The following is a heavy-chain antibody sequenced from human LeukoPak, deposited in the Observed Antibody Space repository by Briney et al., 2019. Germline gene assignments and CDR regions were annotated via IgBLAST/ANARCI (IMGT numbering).Heavy chain of an antibody. D-gene: IGHD3-10*02. J-gene: IGHJ3*02. CDR2: INTNTGNP. CDR3: AREGLVRGVIMSDAFDI. CDR1: GYTFTGYY. Sequence: ASVKVSCKASGYTFTGYYMHWVRQAPGQGLEWMGWINTNTGNPTYAQGFTGRFVFSLDTSVSTAYLQISSLKAEDTAVYYCAREGLVRGVIMSDAFDIWGQGTMVTVSS. V-gene: IGHV7-4-1*02.